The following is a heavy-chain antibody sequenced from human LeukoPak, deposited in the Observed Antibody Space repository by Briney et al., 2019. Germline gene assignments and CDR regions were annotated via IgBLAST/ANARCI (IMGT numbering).Heavy chain of an antibody. CDR1: GGSISSSSYY. CDR3: ARVGGITMIVVLITDAFDI. V-gene: IGHV4-39*07. J-gene: IGHJ3*02. D-gene: IGHD3-22*01. Sequence: PSETLPLTCTVSGGSISSSSYYWGWIRQPPGKGLEWIGSIYYSGSTYYNPSLKSRVTISVDTSKNQFSLKLRSVTAADTAVYYCARVGGITMIVVLITDAFDIWGQGTMVTVSS. CDR2: IYYSGST.